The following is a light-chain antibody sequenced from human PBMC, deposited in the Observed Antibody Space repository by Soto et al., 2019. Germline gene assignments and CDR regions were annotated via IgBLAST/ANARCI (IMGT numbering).Light chain of an antibody. V-gene: IGLV2-8*01. Sequence: QSALTQPPSASGSPGQSVTISCTGTSSDVGAYTYVSWYQQHAGKAPKLVIYEVTKRPSGVPDRFSGSKSANTACLTVSGLQAEDEADYYCSSFASSNTWVFGGGTKLTVL. CDR1: SSDVGAYTY. CDR2: EVT. CDR3: SSFASSNTWV. J-gene: IGLJ3*02.